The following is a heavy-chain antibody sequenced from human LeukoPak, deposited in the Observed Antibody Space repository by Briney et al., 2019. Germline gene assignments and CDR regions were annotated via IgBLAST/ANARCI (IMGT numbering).Heavy chain of an antibody. CDR1: GFTFTNYA. CDR3: AEGEAAAGPLDY. J-gene: IGHJ4*02. CDR2: ISDGGDTT. D-gene: IGHD6-13*01. V-gene: IGHV3-23*01. Sequence: GGSLRLSCVASGFTFTNYAMSWVRQAPGKGLEWVSTISDGGDTTHYADSVKGRFTISRDNSRNTLYLVLNSLRAEDTAVYYCAEGEAAAGPLDYWGQGTLVTVSS.